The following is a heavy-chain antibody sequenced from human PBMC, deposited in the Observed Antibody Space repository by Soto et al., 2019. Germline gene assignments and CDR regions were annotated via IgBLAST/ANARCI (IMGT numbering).Heavy chain of an antibody. CDR3: AKDSYYYDSSGGNYYYYGMDV. J-gene: IGHJ6*02. Sequence: EVQLLESGGGLVQPGGSLRLSCAASGFTFSSYAMSWVRQAPGKGLEYVSAISGSGGSTYYADYVKGRFTISRDNSKNTLYLQMNSLRAEDTAVYYCAKDSYYYDSSGGNYYYYGMDVWGQGTTVTVSS. V-gene: IGHV3-23*01. D-gene: IGHD3-22*01. CDR2: ISGSGGST. CDR1: GFTFSSYA.